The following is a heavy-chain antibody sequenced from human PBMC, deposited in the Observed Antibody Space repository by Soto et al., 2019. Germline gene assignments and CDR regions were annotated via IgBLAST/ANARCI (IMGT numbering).Heavy chain of an antibody. D-gene: IGHD3-10*01. Sequence: SETLSLTCTVSGGSISSSSYYWGWIRQPPGKGLEWIGSIYYSGSTYYNPSLKSRVTISVDTSKNQFSLKLSSVTAADTAVYYCARHAGSGSYYAYGIGGTYYYYGMDVWGQGTTVP. CDR2: IYYSGST. CDR1: GGSISSSSYY. J-gene: IGHJ6*02. CDR3: ARHAGSGSYYAYGIGGTYYYYGMDV. V-gene: IGHV4-39*01.